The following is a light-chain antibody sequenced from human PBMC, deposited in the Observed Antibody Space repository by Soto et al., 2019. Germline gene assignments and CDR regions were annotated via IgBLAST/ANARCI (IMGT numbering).Light chain of an antibody. CDR2: GAS. Sequence: ETVMTQSPATLSMSPGERVTLSCRASRSVDTRLAWYQQKPGQAPRLLIYGASTRATGIPASFSGSGSETEFTLTVSSLQFEDFAVYYCQQYSSWPLTFGGGTKVDLK. CDR3: QQYSSWPLT. CDR1: RSVDTR. J-gene: IGKJ4*01. V-gene: IGKV3-15*01.